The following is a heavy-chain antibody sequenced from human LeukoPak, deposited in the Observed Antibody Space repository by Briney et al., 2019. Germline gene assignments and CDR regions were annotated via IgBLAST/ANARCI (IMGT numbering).Heavy chain of an antibody. CDR3: ARGSNWNYSFDI. CDR2: IYHSGST. V-gene: IGHV4-30-2*01. J-gene: IGHJ3*02. D-gene: IGHD1-7*01. CDR1: GGSISSGGYS. Sequence: PSGTLSLTCAVSGGSISSGGYSWSWIRQPPGKGLEWIGYIYHSGSTYYNPSLKSRVTISVDRSKNQFSLKLSSVTAADTAVYYCARGSNWNYSFDIWGQGTMVTVSS.